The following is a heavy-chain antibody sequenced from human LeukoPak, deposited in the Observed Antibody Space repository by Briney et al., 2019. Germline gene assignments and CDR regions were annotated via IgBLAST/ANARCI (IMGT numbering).Heavy chain of an antibody. J-gene: IGHJ4*02. Sequence: SETLSLTCSVSGASITTTNFWWTWIRQSPGRGLEWIGYIHDRGSDKYNPALESRATLSVDTSKNQFSLKLSSVTAADTAIYYCARHCSGGSCYIDLDYWGQGTLVTVSS. D-gene: IGHD2-15*01. V-gene: IGHV4-61*05. CDR1: GASITTTNFW. CDR2: IHDRGSD. CDR3: ARHCSGGSCYIDLDY.